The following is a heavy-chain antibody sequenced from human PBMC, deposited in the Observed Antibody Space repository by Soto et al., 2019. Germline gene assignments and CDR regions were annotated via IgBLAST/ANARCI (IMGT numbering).Heavy chain of an antibody. CDR1: GGSVSSGSYY. D-gene: IGHD1-26*01. CDR3: ARVSGVGYYYYGMDV. V-gene: IGHV4-61*01. J-gene: IGHJ6*02. CDR2: IYYSGST. Sequence: SETLSLTCTVSGGSVSSGSYYWSWIRQPPGKGLEWIGYIYYSGSTYYNPSLKSRVTISVDTSKNQFSLKLSSVTAADTAVYYCARVSGVGYYYYGMDVWGQGTTVTVSS.